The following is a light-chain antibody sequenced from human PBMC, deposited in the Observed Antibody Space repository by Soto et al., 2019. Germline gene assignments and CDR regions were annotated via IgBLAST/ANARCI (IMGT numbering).Light chain of an antibody. CDR1: SSDVGRYNY. V-gene: IGLV2-14*01. J-gene: IGLJ1*01. Sequence: QSALTQPASVSGSPGQSITISCTGTSSDVGRYNYVSWYQQHPGKAPKRMIYEVSNRPSGVSDRFSGSKSGNTASLTISGLQAEDEADYYCSSYTSSTTYVFGTGTKVTVL. CDR3: SSYTSSTTYV. CDR2: EVS.